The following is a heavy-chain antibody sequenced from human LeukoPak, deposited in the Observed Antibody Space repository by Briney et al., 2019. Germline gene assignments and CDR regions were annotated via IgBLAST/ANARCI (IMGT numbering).Heavy chain of an antibody. CDR2: IIPIFGTA. D-gene: IGHD6-13*01. CDR1: GGTFSSYA. J-gene: IGHJ5*02. V-gene: IGHV1-69*05. CDR3: AIAVLGSWYFDP. Sequence: SVKVSCKACGGTFSSYAISWVRQAPGQGLEWMGGIIPIFGTANYAQKFQGRVTITTDESTSTAYMELSSLRSEDTAVYYCAIAVLGSWYFDPWGQGTLVTVSS.